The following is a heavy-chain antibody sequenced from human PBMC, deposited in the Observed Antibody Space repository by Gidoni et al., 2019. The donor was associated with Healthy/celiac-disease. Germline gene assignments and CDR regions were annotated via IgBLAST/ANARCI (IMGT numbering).Heavy chain of an antibody. V-gene: IGHV3-53*01. CDR3: ARLAPPIAAPGGMDV. J-gene: IGHJ6*02. D-gene: IGHD6-13*01. Sequence: EVQLVESGGGLIQPGGSLRLSCAASGFTVSSNYMSWVRQAPGKGLGWVSVIYSGGSTYYADSVKGRFTISRDNSKNTLYLQMNSLRAEDTAVYYCARLAPPIAAPGGMDVWGQGTTVTVSS. CDR1: GFTVSSNY. CDR2: IYSGGST.